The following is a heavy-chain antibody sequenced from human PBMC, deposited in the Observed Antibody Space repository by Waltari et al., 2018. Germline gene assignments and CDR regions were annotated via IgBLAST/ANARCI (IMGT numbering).Heavy chain of an antibody. J-gene: IGHJ4*02. D-gene: IGHD3-10*01. CDR3: VRGPGIDYFDY. CDR2: IYYSGST. Sequence: QVQLQESGPGLVKPSETLSLTCPVSGGSIRSYYWRWIRQPPGKGLEWIGYIYYSGSTNYNPSLKSRVTILVDTSKNQFSLKLSSVTAADTAVYYCVRGPGIDYFDYWGQGTLVTVSS. CDR1: GGSIRSYY. V-gene: IGHV4-59*08.